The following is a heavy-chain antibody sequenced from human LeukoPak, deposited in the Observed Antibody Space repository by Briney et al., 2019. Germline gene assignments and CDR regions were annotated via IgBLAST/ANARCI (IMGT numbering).Heavy chain of an antibody. CDR3: ARELLYYYGSGSYGGMDV. CDR1: GFTFSDYY. Sequence: GGSLRLSCAASGFTFSDYYMSWIRQAPGKGLEGVSYISSSSSYTNYADSVKGRFTISRDNAKNSLYLQMNSLRAEDTAVYHCARELLYYYGSGSYGGMDVWGKGTTVTVSS. J-gene: IGHJ6*04. CDR2: ISSSSSYT. D-gene: IGHD3-10*01. V-gene: IGHV3-11*06.